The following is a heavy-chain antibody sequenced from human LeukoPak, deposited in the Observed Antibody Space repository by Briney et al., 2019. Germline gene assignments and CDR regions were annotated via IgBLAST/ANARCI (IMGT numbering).Heavy chain of an antibody. Sequence: GGSLRLSCVASGFTFSTYGMLWVRQAPGKGLEWVAGISNDGSSKDYADSVKDRFTISRDNSKNTMYPQMNSLRAEDTAVYYCAKAAYCTSTSCHFSGYAQRPLDSWGQGTLLTVSS. CDR3: AKAAYCTSTSCHFSGYAQRPLDS. V-gene: IGHV3-30*18. CDR1: GFTFSTYG. J-gene: IGHJ4*02. CDR2: ISNDGSSK. D-gene: IGHD2-2*01.